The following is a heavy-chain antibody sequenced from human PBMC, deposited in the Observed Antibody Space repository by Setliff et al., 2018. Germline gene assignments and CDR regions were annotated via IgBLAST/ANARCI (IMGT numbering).Heavy chain of an antibody. Sequence: GASVKVSCKTSGYTFTNYDINWVRQATGQGLEWMGWMNPNSGNTGYAQNFQGRVTMTRDTSISTAFLELSRLTSDDTAVYYCARDPRRAGGYWGQGTQVTVSS. CDR1: GYTFTNYD. CDR3: ARDPRRAGGY. V-gene: IGHV1-8*02. CDR2: MNPNSGNT. D-gene: IGHD3-10*01. J-gene: IGHJ4*02.